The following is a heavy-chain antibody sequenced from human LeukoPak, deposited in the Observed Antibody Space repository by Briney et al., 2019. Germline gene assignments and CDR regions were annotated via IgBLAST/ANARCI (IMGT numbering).Heavy chain of an antibody. CDR1: DDSITMYY. J-gene: IGHJ6*03. CDR3: ARGRVSSSTWYSTYYYYFYMDV. Sequence: SETLSLTCSVSDDSITMYYWTWIRQPPGKGLEGVGYVDHTGSTNFNPSLNGRVSISRDTTNNLSSLRLRSVTAADTAVYFCARGRVSSSTWYSTYYYYFYMDVWGKGTTVTVSS. V-gene: IGHV4-59*01. CDR2: VDHTGST. D-gene: IGHD1-1*01.